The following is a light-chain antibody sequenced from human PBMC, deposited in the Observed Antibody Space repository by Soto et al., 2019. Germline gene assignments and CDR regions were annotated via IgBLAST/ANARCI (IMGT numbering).Light chain of an antibody. V-gene: IGKV3-20*01. CDR1: QSVGSNY. J-gene: IGKJ3*01. CDR3: QQYGNSFT. Sequence: EIVLTQSPGTLSLSPGERATLSCRASQSVGSNYLAWYQQMPGQAPRLLIFGASSRATGIPDRFSGSGSGTDFTLTITRLEPEDFAMYFCQQYGNSFTFGPGTKVDIK. CDR2: GAS.